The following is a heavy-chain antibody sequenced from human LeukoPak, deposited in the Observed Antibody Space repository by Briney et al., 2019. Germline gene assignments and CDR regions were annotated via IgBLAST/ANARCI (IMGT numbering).Heavy chain of an antibody. CDR2: INPNTRDT. D-gene: IGHD4-11*01. J-gene: IGHJ5*02. Sequence: DSVKLSCKASGYTFTAYYVHWVRHAPGPGLEWMGWINPNTRDTTYAPTFQDRRITIKDTPTNSAYIEPNRLPSDETSIYHCGRCSKSCDPWCRETLVSVFS. V-gene: IGHV1-2*02. CDR1: GYTFTAYY. CDR3: GRCSKSCDP.